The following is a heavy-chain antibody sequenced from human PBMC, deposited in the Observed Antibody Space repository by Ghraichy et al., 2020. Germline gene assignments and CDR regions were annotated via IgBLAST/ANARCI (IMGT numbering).Heavy chain of an antibody. Sequence: SQTLSLTCTVSGGSISSYYWSWIRQPAGKGLEWIGRIYTSGSTNYNPSLKSRVNLSVDTSKNQFSLKLSSVTDADTAVDYCARGARYCSSTSSYYYFAFWGQGTLVTVSS. CDR1: GGSISSYY. J-gene: IGHJ4*02. CDR2: IYTSGST. CDR3: ARGARYCSSTSSYYYFAF. D-gene: IGHD2-2*01. V-gene: IGHV4-4*07.